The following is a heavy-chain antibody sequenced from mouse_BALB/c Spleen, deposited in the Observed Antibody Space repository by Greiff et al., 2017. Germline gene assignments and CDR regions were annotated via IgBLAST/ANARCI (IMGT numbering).Heavy chain of an antibody. CDR3: AGTTATGAMDY. Sequence: DVQLVESGGGLVQPGGSRKLSCAASGFTFSSFGMHWVRQAPEKGLEWVAYISSGSSTIYYADTVKGRFTISRDNPKNTLFLQMTSLRSEDTAMYYCAGTTATGAMDYWGQGTSVTVSS. D-gene: IGHD1-2*01. J-gene: IGHJ4*01. V-gene: IGHV5-17*02. CDR2: ISSGSSTI. CDR1: GFTFSSFG.